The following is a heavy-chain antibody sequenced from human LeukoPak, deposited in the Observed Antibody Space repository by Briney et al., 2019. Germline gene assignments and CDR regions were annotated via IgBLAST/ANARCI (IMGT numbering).Heavy chain of an antibody. D-gene: IGHD6-19*01. CDR3: ARDADRIVVAGFDY. Sequence: TGGSVRLSCAASGFTFSSYWMHWVRQAPGKGLVWVSRIKSDGSWTEYAGSVRGRFTISRDNAKNTLYLQMNSLRAEDTAIYYCARDADRIVVAGFDYWGQGTLVTVSS. CDR2: IKSDGSWT. CDR1: GFTFSSYW. J-gene: IGHJ4*02. V-gene: IGHV3-74*03.